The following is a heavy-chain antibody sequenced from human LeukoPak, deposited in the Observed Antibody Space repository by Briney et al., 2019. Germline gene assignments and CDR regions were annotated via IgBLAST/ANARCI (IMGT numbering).Heavy chain of an antibody. D-gene: IGHD2-15*01. CDR2: IWYDGSNK. CDR3: ARGAYCSDDSCPGAFDI. V-gene: IGHV3-33*08. J-gene: IGHJ3*02. Sequence: GGSLRLSCAASGFTFSSYWMHWVRQAPGKGLEWVTVIWYDGSNKYYADSVKGRFTISRDNSKNTLYLQMNSLRAEDTAVYYCARGAYCSDDSCPGAFDIWGQGTMVTVSS. CDR1: GFTFSSYW.